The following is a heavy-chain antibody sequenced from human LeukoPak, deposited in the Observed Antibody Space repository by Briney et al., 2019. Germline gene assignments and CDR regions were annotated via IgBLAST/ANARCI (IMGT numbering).Heavy chain of an antibody. CDR2: IYYSGST. J-gene: IGHJ4*02. CDR3: ATGSFGSYHY. V-gene: IGHV4-61*01. D-gene: IGHD1-26*01. Sequence: SETLSLTCTVSGGSVSSGSYYWSWIRQPPGKGLEWIGYIYYSGSTNYNPSLKSRVTISVDTSKNQFSLKLSSVTAADTAVYYCATGSFGSYHYWGQGTLVTVSS. CDR1: GGSVSSGSYY.